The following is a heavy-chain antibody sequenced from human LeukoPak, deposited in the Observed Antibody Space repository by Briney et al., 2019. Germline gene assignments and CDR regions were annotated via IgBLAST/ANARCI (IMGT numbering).Heavy chain of an antibody. J-gene: IGHJ4*02. D-gene: IGHD4-23*01. Sequence: AGGSLRLSCAASGFTFSSYSMNWVRRTPGKGLEWVSSISSSSSYIYYADSVKGRFTISRDNAKNSLYLQMNSLRAEDTAVYYCARHGGNAYWGQGTLVTVSS. V-gene: IGHV3-21*01. CDR1: GFTFSSYS. CDR3: ARHGGNAY. CDR2: ISSSSSYI.